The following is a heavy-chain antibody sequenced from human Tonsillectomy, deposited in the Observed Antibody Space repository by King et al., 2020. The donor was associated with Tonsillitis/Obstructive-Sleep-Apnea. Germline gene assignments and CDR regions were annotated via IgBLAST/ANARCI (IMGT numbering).Heavy chain of an antibody. CDR3: ARVVREFSGPDYYYYYMDV. J-gene: IGHJ6*03. D-gene: IGHD3-10*01. V-gene: IGHV1-18*01. CDR1: GYIFITYG. Sequence: QLVQSGAEVKKPGASVKVSCKASGYIFITYGISWVRQAPGQGLEWMGWISSYNGNTNHAQNLQGRVTMTTDTSTSTAYMELRSLRSDDTAVYYWARVVREFSGPDYYYYYMDVWGKGTTVTVSS. CDR2: ISSYNGNT.